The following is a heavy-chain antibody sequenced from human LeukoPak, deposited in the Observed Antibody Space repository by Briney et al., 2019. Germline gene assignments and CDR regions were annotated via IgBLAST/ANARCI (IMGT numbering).Heavy chain of an antibody. Sequence: PGGSLRLSCAASGFTSSSYWMSWVRQAPGKGLEWVANIKQDGSEKYYVDSVKGRFTISRDNAKNSLYLQMNSLRAEDTAVYYCARDLKRWLQSRPDAFDIWGQGTMVTVSS. J-gene: IGHJ3*02. CDR2: IKQDGSEK. D-gene: IGHD5-12*01. CDR3: ARDLKRWLQSRPDAFDI. CDR1: GFTSSSYW. V-gene: IGHV3-7*01.